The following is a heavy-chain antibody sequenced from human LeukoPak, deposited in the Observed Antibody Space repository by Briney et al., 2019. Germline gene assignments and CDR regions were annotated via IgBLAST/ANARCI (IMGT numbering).Heavy chain of an antibody. J-gene: IGHJ4*02. Sequence: SETLSLTCTVSGGSISPYYWSWIRQTPGKGLEWIGYILYSGTTTNYNPSLKSRVTISVDTSKNQFSLKLSSVTAADTAVYYCARTRSQGIAAQYFDYWGQGTLVTVSS. CDR3: ARTRSQGIAAQYFDY. D-gene: IGHD6-13*01. CDR1: GGSISPYY. V-gene: IGHV4-59*01. CDR2: ILYSGTTT.